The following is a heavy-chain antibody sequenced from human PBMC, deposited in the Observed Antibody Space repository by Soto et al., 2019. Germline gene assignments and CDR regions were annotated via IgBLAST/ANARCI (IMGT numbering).Heavy chain of an antibody. CDR3: ARDFPARPGVPVWFDP. D-gene: IGHD6-6*01. CDR1: GYTFTSYY. J-gene: IGHJ5*02. Sequence: QVQLVQSGAEVKKPGASVKVSCKASGYTFTSYYMHWVRQAPGQGLEWMGIINPSGGSTSYAQKFQGRVTMTRDTSTSTVYMEQSSLRSEDTAVYYCARDFPARPGVPVWFDPWGQGTLVTVSS. V-gene: IGHV1-46*01. CDR2: INPSGGST.